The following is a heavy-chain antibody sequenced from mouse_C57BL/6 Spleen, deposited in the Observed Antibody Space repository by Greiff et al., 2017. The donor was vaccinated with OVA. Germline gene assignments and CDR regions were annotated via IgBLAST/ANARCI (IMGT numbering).Heavy chain of an antibody. D-gene: IGHD4-1*01. CDR1: GFTFSDYG. Sequence: EVKVVESGGGLVKPGGSLKLSCAASGFTFSDYGMHWVRQAPEKGLEWVAYISSGSSTISYADTVKGRFTISRDNAKNTLFLQMTSLRSEDTAMYYCAANWGYAMDYWGQGTSVTVSS. CDR3: AANWGYAMDY. V-gene: IGHV5-17*01. CDR2: ISSGSSTI. J-gene: IGHJ4*01.